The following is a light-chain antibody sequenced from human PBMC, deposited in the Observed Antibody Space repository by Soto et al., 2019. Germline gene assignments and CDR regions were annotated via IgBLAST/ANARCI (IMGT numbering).Light chain of an antibody. CDR2: GAS. J-gene: IGKJ1*01. CDR3: QHYGSSPLT. Sequence: EIVMTQSPATLSVSPGERATLSCRASQSVSSTVAWYQQKPGQAPRLLIYGASTRAFAIPARFSGSGSGTDFTLTISRLEPEDSAVYYCQHYGSSPLTFGQGTKVDIK. V-gene: IGKV3-15*01. CDR1: QSVSST.